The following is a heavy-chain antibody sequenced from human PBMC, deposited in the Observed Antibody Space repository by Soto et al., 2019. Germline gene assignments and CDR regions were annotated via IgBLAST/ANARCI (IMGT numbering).Heavy chain of an antibody. V-gene: IGHV3-23*01. Sequence: GGSLLLSCAASGFTFSYHGMHCVRQAPVKGLEWVSSISGSVGSTFYADSVKGRFTISRDNSMNTLYLQMNSLRAEDTAVYYCAKDRTIASRNFDSWGQGALVTVSS. CDR1: GFTFSYHG. CDR2: ISGSVGST. J-gene: IGHJ4*02. D-gene: IGHD6-6*01. CDR3: AKDRTIASRNFDS.